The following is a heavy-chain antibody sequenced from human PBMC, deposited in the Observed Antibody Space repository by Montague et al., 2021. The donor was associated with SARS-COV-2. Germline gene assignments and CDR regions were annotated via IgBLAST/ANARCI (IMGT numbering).Heavy chain of an antibody. Sequence: SETLSLTCAVYGGSFSGYYWSWIRQPPGKGLEWIGEINQSGSTNYNPSLKSRVTLSVDTSKKQFSLKLSSLTAADTAVCYCARVAGGYYHDSSAYFDYWGQGSLVTVSS. CDR2: INQSGST. V-gene: IGHV4-34*01. D-gene: IGHD3-22*01. J-gene: IGHJ4*02. CDR1: GGSFSGYY. CDR3: ARVAGGYYHDSSAYFDY.